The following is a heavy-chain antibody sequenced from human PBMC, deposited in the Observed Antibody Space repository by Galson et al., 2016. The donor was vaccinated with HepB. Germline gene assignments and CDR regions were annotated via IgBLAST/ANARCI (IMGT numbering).Heavy chain of an antibody. D-gene: IGHD3-10*01. CDR1: GYTFTSYD. CDR2: MNPKSGNT. CDR3: ASPVSVDYYASGSFGYFYYGMDV. V-gene: IGHV1-8*02. Sequence: SVKVSCKASGYTFTSYDLNWVRQATGQGLEWMGWMNPKSGNTDYAQKFQGRVTITRNTSISTAYMELSSLRSEDTAVYYCASPVSVDYYASGSFGYFYYGMDVWGQGTTVTVSS. J-gene: IGHJ6*02.